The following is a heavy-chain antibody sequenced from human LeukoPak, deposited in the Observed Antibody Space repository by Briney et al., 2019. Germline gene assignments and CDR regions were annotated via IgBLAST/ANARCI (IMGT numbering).Heavy chain of an antibody. J-gene: IGHJ5*02. CDR3: AGDHYLALKS. CDR1: GRSFSDYY. V-gene: IGHV4-34*01. D-gene: IGHD1-14*01. CDR2: ISPSGST. Sequence: SETLSLTCAVYGRSFSDYYWSWIRQPPGKGLEWIGEISPSGSTNYKTSLKSRVTISMDTSKNQFSLRLNSVTAADTAVYYCAGDHYLALKSWGQGTLVTVSS.